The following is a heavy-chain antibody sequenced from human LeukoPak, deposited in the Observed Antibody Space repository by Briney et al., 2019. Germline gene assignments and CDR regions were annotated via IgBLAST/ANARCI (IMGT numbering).Heavy chain of an antibody. Sequence: GGSLRLSCAASGFTFSSYAVGWVRQPPGKGLEWVSVIGVSGTSRYYADSVKGRFTTSRDNSKSTLYLQMNRLRVEDTAVYYCAKEAPGHFDLWGRGTLVTVSS. V-gene: IGHV3-23*01. CDR2: IGVSGTSR. CDR1: GFTFSSYA. J-gene: IGHJ2*01. CDR3: AKEAPGHFDL.